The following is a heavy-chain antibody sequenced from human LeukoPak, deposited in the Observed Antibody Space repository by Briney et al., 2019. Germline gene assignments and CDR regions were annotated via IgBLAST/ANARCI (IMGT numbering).Heavy chain of an antibody. CDR3: ARHAPLAAAGSFDP. Sequence: SETLSLTCSVSGLPICSSSEYWGWIRQPPGKGLERSGSIYYSGSTYYNPSLKSRVTISVDTSKNQFSLKLSSVTAADTAVYYCARHAPLAAAGSFDPWGQGTLVTVSS. J-gene: IGHJ5*02. CDR2: IYYSGST. D-gene: IGHD6-13*01. V-gene: IGHV4-39*01. CDR1: GLPICSSSEY.